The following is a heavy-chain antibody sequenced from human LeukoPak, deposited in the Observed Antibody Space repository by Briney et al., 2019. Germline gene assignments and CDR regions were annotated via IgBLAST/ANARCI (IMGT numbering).Heavy chain of an antibody. CDR1: GGSFSSYY. Sequence: WETLSLTCAVYGGSFSSYYWSWIRQPPGKGLEWIGEINHSGSTNYNPSLKSRVTISVDTTKNQFSLKLSSVTAADTAVYYCARDTYDSSGYYSHRGYYGMDVWGQGTTVTISS. D-gene: IGHD3-22*01. J-gene: IGHJ6*02. V-gene: IGHV4-34*01. CDR2: INHSGST. CDR3: ARDTYDSSGYYSHRGYYGMDV.